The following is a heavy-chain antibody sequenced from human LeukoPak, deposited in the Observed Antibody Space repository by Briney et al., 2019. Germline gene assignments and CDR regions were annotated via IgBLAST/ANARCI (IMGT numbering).Heavy chain of an antibody. CDR1: GGSISSSSYY. D-gene: IGHD3-3*01. J-gene: IGHJ4*02. CDR3: ARDDYDFWSGYYQVDY. V-gene: IGHV4-39*07. CDR2: IYYSGST. Sequence: SETLSLTCTVSGGSISSSSYYWGWIRQPPGKGLEWIGSIYYSGSTYYNPSLKSRVTISVDTSKNQFSLKLSSVTAADTAVYYCARDDYDFWSGYYQVDYWGQGTLVAVSS.